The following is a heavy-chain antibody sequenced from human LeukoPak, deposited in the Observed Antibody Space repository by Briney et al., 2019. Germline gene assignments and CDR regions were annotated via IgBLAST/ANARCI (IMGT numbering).Heavy chain of an antibody. CDR1: GGTFSSYA. Sequence: SVKVSCKASGGTFSSYAISWVRQAPGQGLEWMGGIIPIFGTANYAQKFQGRVTITADESTSTAYMELSSLRSEDTAVYYCASDYYGSGSYKGYWGQRTLVTVFS. V-gene: IGHV1-69*13. J-gene: IGHJ4*02. D-gene: IGHD3-10*01. CDR3: ASDYYGSGSYKGY. CDR2: IIPIFGTA.